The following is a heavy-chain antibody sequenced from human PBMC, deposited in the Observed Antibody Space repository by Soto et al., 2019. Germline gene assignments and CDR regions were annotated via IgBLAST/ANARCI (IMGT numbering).Heavy chain of an antibody. D-gene: IGHD2-2*01. Sequence: PSETMFLTCAVSGGSISCSNLWSWVRPPPGKGLEWIGEIYHSGSTNYNPSLKSRVTISGDKSKNHFSLKLSSVTAADTAVYYCARDGDIVVVPAAIRGRQPWFDPWGQGTPVTVSS. CDR2: IYHSGST. V-gene: IGHV4-4*02. CDR3: ARDGDIVVVPAAIRGRQPWFDP. J-gene: IGHJ5*02. CDR1: GGSISCSNL.